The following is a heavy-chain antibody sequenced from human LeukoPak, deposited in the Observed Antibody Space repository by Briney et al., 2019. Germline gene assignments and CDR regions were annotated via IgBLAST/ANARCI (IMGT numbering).Heavy chain of an antibody. D-gene: IGHD2-2*01. J-gene: IGHJ6*02. CDR2: INAGNGNT. CDR1: GYTFTSYA. CDR3: ASCSSTSCYSIYYYGMDV. V-gene: IGHV1-3*01. Sequence: GAPVKVSCKASGYTFTSYAMHWVRQAPGQRLEWMGWINAGNGNTKYSQKFQGRVTITRDTSASTAYMELSSLRSEDTAVYYCASCSSTSCYSIYYYGMDVWGQGTTVTVSS.